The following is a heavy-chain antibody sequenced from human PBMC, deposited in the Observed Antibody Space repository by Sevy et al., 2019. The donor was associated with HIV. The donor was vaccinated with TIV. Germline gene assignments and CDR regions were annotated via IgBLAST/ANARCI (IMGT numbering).Heavy chain of an antibody. CDR3: AKHYIHDIADGWYFDL. D-gene: IGHD6-13*01. CDR1: GFTFNNYA. Sequence: GGSLLSCAASGFTFNNYAMSWVRQAPGKGLEGKGLEWVSTISGGGGGTYYADSVRGRFTISRDNSKNTLYLQVNSLRVEDTAVYYCAKHYIHDIADGWYFDLWGRGTLVTVSS. V-gene: IGHV3-23*01. CDR2: ISGGGGGT. J-gene: IGHJ2*01.